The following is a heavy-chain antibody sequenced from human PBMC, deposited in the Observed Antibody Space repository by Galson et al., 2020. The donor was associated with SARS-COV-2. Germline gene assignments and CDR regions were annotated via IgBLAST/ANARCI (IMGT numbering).Heavy chain of an antibody. D-gene: IGHD2-8*01. V-gene: IGHV4-39*01. CDR2: IHFTGDT. CDR1: GDSISNGIYY. CDR3: ARHRVYAGTLSYFDF. Sequence: ASETLSLTCTVSGDSISNGIYYWAWIRQPPGKGLEWIGTIHFTGDTYCNPSLQSRVTTSVDTSKDQFSLRLNSVAAADTAVYFCARHRVYAGTLSYFDFWGQGTLVTVSS. J-gene: IGHJ4*02.